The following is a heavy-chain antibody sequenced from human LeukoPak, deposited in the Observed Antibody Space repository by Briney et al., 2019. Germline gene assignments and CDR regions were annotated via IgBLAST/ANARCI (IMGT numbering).Heavy chain of an antibody. CDR3: ARWGAAAANYYYYGMDV. CDR2: IYSGGFT. Sequence: GGSLRLSCAASGFTVSSSHMSWVRQAPGQGLEWVSVIYSGGFTYYADSVKGRFTISRDNSKNTLYLQMNSLRAEDTAVYYCARWGAAAANYYYYGMDVWGQGTTVTVSS. J-gene: IGHJ6*02. CDR1: GFTVSSSH. D-gene: IGHD6-13*01. V-gene: IGHV3-53*01.